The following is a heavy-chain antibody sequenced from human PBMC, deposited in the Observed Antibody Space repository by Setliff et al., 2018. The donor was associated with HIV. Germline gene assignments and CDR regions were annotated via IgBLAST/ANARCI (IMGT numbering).Heavy chain of an antibody. CDR2: MNPNTGVA. CDR3: TRQTYYYGSGRYFPPDY. Sequence: GASVKVSCKASGHTFSNSDIHWVRRATGQGLEWMGWMNPNTGVAGYALKFQGRVTMTRDTSISTAYMELSSLTSEDTAVYYCTRQTYYYGSGRYFPPDYWGQGTLVTVSS. J-gene: IGHJ4*02. CDR1: GHTFSNSD. D-gene: IGHD3-10*01. V-gene: IGHV1-8*01.